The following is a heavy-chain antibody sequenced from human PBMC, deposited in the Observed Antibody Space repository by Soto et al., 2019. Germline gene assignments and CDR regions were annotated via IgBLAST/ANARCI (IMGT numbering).Heavy chain of an antibody. D-gene: IGHD5-18*01. J-gene: IGHJ6*02. V-gene: IGHV3-30*03. CDR1: GFTFSSYG. CDR2: ISYDGSNK. Sequence: PGGSLRLSCAASGFTFSSYGMHWVRQAPGKGLEWVAVISYDGSNKYYADSVKGRFTISRDNSKNTLYLQMNSLRAEDTAVYYCALSIQLLDYYYGMDVWGQGTTVTVSS. CDR3: ALSIQLLDYYYGMDV.